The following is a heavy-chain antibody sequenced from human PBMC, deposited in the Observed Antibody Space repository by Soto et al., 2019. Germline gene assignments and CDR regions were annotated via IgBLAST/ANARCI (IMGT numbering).Heavy chain of an antibody. V-gene: IGHV3-30*18. D-gene: IGHD1-26*01. Sequence: QVQLVESGGGVVQPGRSLRLSCAASGFTFSHYAMHRVRQAPGKGLEWVALMSYDGSNEYYADSVKGRFTISRDNSKNSLYLQMNSLRAEDTAVYYCAKDGSHNFDYWGQGTLVTVS. J-gene: IGHJ4*02. CDR1: GFTFSHYA. CDR2: MSYDGSNE. CDR3: AKDGSHNFDY.